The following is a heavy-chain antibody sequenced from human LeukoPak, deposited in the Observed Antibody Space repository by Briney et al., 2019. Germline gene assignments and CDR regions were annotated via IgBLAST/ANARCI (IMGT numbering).Heavy chain of an antibody. D-gene: IGHD5-18*01. Sequence: SETLSLTCTVSGGSIISSAYYWGWIRQPPGKGLKWIGSIYYTGSTYYNPSLKTRVTISVDTSKNQFSLKLSSVTAADTAVYYCARHTALGSPLHYWGQGTLVTVSS. CDR2: IYYTGST. CDR3: ARHTALGSPLHY. CDR1: GGSIISSAYY. V-gene: IGHV4-39*01. J-gene: IGHJ4*02.